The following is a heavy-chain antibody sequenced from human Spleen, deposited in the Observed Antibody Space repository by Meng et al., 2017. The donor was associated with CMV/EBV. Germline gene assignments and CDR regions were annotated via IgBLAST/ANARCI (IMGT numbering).Heavy chain of an antibody. D-gene: IGHD3-22*01. J-gene: IGHJ5*02. Sequence: VHGLQAEVAVTSAWATRKVSGKASGYTFKGKYMKWVRQAPGQGLEWMGWINPTSGGTNYAQKFQGRVTMTRDTSISTAYMELSRLRSDDTAVYYCARDSYYYDSSAPGATWGQGTLVTSPQ. CDR1: GYTFKGKY. V-gene: IGHV1-2*02. CDR2: INPTSGGT. CDR3: ARDSYYYDSSAPGAT.